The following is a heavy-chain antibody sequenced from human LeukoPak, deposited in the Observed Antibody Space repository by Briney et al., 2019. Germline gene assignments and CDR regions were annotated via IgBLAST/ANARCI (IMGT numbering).Heavy chain of an antibody. CDR3: AKASRITIIVVVIKYCDY. J-gene: IGHJ4*02. CDR2: ISGSGGST. V-gene: IGHV3-23*01. Sequence: VGSLRLSCAASGFTFSSYAMSWVRQAPGKGLEWVSAISGSGGSTYYADSVKGRFTISRDNSKNTLYLQMNSLRAEDTAVYYCAKASRITIIVVVIKYCDYWGQGTLVTVSS. CDR1: GFTFSSYA. D-gene: IGHD3-22*01.